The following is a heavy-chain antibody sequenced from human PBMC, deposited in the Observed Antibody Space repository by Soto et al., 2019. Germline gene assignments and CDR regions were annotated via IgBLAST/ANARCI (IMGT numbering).Heavy chain of an antibody. CDR1: GFTFSDLW. V-gene: IGHV3-74*01. CDR2: INSDGSNQ. Sequence: PVGSLRLSCEAPGFTFSDLWMHWVRQAPGTGLVWVSRINSDGSNQVYADSVKGRFTISRDNAKNTLYLQMNSLRVEDTAVYYCVRDPVPSGTVYEHRGQGTPVPVSS. CDR3: VRDPVPSGTVYEH. J-gene: IGHJ4*02. D-gene: IGHD6-13*01.